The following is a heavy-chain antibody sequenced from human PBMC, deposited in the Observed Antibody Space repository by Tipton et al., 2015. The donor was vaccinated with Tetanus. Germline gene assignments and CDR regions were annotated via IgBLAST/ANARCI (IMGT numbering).Heavy chain of an antibody. V-gene: IGHV1-2*02. Sequence: QVQLVQSGAELKKPGASVKVSCTASGYTFTGYYMYWVRQAPGQGLEWVGWIDPNSGDTIYAQNFQGRVTMTRDTSISTVYMELSRLRSDDTAVYYCARDRDDYIYYGMDVWGPGTTVTVSS. J-gene: IGHJ6*02. CDR3: ARDRDDYIYYGMDV. CDR2: IDPNSGDT. D-gene: IGHD3-16*01. CDR1: GYTFTGYY.